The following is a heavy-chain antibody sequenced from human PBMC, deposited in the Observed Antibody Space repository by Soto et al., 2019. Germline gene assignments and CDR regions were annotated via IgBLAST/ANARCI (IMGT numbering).Heavy chain of an antibody. CDR1: GGTFSSYA. V-gene: IGHV1-69*13. CDR2: IIPIFGTA. Sequence: SVKVSCKASGGTFSSYAISWVRQAPGQGLEWMGGIIPIFGTANYAQKFQGRVTITADESTSTAYMELSSLRSEDTAVYYCARDLELDHYSSSSGHDDYWGQGTLVTVSS. J-gene: IGHJ4*02. CDR3: ARDLELDHYSSSSGHDDY. D-gene: IGHD6-6*01.